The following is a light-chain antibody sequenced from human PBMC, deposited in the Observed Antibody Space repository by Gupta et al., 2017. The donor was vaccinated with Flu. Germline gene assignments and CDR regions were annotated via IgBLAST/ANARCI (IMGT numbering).Light chain of an antibody. CDR3: QQSDSAPRT. CDR1: QSVGSY. J-gene: IGKJ1*01. Sequence: PSSLSAYVGDTVTITCRASQSVGSYLNWYQQRPGEVPNLLLYSTSTRQRGVPSRFVGGGSGTVFTLTVSSLLPEDSATYFCQQSDSAPRTFGQGTKV. V-gene: IGKV1-39*01. CDR2: STS.